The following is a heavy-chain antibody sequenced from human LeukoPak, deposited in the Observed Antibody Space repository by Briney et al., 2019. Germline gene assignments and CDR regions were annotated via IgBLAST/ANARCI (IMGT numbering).Heavy chain of an antibody. D-gene: IGHD1-26*01. Sequence: GGSLRLSCVASGFTFSDYYMSWLRQAPGKGLEWVSYISSSGSITYYADSVKGRFSISRDNAKNSLYLQMNSLRAEDTAVYYCARDKIVGATYFDYWGQGTLVTVSS. CDR3: ARDKIVGATYFDY. CDR2: ISSSGSIT. J-gene: IGHJ4*02. V-gene: IGHV3-11*04. CDR1: GFTFSDYY.